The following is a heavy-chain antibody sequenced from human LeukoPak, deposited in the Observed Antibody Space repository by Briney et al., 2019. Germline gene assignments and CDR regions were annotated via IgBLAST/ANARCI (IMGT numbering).Heavy chain of an antibody. Sequence: QSGGSLRLSCAASGFTFSSYSMNWVRQAPGKGLEWVATLSGNGGTIFYADSVKGRFTISRDNAENSLYLQMNSLRVEDTAFYYCARDLAYSRLDYWGQGMLVTVSS. CDR3: ARDLAYSRLDY. CDR1: GFTFSSYS. V-gene: IGHV3-21*01. J-gene: IGHJ4*02. CDR2: LSGNGGTI. D-gene: IGHD5-18*01.